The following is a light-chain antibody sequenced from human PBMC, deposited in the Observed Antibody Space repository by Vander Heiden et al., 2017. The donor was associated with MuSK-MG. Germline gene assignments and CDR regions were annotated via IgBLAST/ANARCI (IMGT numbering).Light chain of an antibody. Sequence: SSELTQDPAVSVALGQTVRITCQGDSLRSYFASWYQQKSGQAPVLVIYAKNNRPSGIPDRFSGSSSGNTASLTITGTQAEDEADYYCNSQDSSGIYRVFGGGTKLTVL. J-gene: IGLJ3*02. CDR3: NSQDSSGIYRV. CDR2: AKN. CDR1: SLRSYF. V-gene: IGLV3-19*01.